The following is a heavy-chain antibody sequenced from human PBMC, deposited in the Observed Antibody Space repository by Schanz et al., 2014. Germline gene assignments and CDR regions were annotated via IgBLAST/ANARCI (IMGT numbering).Heavy chain of an antibody. Sequence: QVQLVQSGAEVKKPGASVKLSCEASGYTFTSYFLHWVRQAPGQGHEWMGIIHPSGGSTNYAQQFLGRLTMTRDTSTNTVYMNLSSLTSADTAVYSCAGGFRASGGKAFDCWGQGTLVTVSS. CDR1: GYTFTSYF. CDR2: IHPSGGST. J-gene: IGHJ4*02. V-gene: IGHV1-46*01. D-gene: IGHD1-26*01. CDR3: AGGFRASGGKAFDC.